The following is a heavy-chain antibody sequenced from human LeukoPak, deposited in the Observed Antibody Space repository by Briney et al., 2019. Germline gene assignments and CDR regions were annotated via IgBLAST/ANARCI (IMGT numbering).Heavy chain of an antibody. CDR3: ARLRDFYSSSRRAYFDY. D-gene: IGHD6-6*01. Sequence: GESLKISRKGSGYSFTSYWIGWVRQMPGKGLEWMGIIYPGDSDTRYSPSFQGQVTISADKSISTAYLQWSSLKASDTAMYYCARLRDFYSSSRRAYFDYWGQGTLVTVSS. CDR1: GYSFTSYW. CDR2: IYPGDSDT. V-gene: IGHV5-51*01. J-gene: IGHJ4*02.